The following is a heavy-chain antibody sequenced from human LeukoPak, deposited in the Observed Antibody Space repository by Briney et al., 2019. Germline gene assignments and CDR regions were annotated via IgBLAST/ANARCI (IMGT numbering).Heavy chain of an antibody. D-gene: IGHD5-18*01. J-gene: IGHJ4*02. CDR3: ARVASWGYSYGLLNFDF. Sequence: ASVKVSCKASGYTFTSYGISWVRQAPGQGLEWMGWISAYNANTNYTQKLQGRVTMTTDTSTSTAYMELRSLRSDDTAVYYCARVASWGYSYGLLNFDFWGQGTLVTVSS. CDR1: GYTFTSYG. V-gene: IGHV1-18*01. CDR2: ISAYNANT.